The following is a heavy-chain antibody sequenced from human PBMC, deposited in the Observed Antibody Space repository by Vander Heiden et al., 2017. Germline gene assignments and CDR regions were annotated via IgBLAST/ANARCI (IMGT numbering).Heavy chain of an antibody. CDR2: IYYSGST. D-gene: IGHD6-6*01. CDR1: GGSISSSSYY. V-gene: IGHV4-39*01. Sequence: QLQLQESGPGLVKSSETLSPTCTVSGGSISSSSYYWGWIRQPPGKGLEWIGSIYYSGSTYYNPSLKSRVTISVDTSKNQFSLKLSSVTAADTAVYYCARGGELVYYYYYGMDVWGQGTTVTVSS. J-gene: IGHJ6*02. CDR3: ARGGELVYYYYYGMDV.